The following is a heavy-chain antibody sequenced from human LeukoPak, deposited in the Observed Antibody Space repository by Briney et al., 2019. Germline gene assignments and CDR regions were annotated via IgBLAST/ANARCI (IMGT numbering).Heavy chain of an antibody. CDR2: ISYGGSTK. D-gene: IGHD2-15*01. Sequence: GGSLRLSCAASGFTVSSSYMSWVRQAPGKGLDWVALISYGGSTKSYADSVKGRFTISRDSSTVYLQMNSLTSDDTAVYYCARGSVGTPPPFDHWGQGTLVTVSS. CDR1: GFTVSSSY. J-gene: IGHJ4*02. V-gene: IGHV3-30-3*01. CDR3: ARGSVGTPPPFDH.